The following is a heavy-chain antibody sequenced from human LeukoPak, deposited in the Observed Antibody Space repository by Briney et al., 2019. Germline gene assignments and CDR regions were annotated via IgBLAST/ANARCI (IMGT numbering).Heavy chain of an antibody. V-gene: IGHV4-34*01. CDR2: INHSGST. J-gene: IGHJ4*02. CDR1: GGSISSYY. Sequence: SETLSLTCTVSGGSISSYYWSWIRQPPGKGLEWVGEINHSGSTNYNPSLKSRVTISVDTSKNQFSLKLSSVTAADTAVYYCGGGSYTYYFDYWGQGTLVTVSS. CDR3: GGGSYTYYFDY. D-gene: IGHD1-26*01.